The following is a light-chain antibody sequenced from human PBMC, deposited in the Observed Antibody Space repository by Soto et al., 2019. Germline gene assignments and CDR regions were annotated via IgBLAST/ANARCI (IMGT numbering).Light chain of an antibody. V-gene: IGKV3-11*01. CDR2: DAS. J-gene: IGKJ1*01. CDR3: QHYNSYSEA. Sequence: EIVLTQSPATLSLSPGESATLSCRASQSVSNYLGWYQQKAGQAPRLLIYDASNRATGIPARFSGSGSGTDFTLTISSLEPDDFATYYCQHYNSYSEAFGQGTKVDIK. CDR1: QSVSNY.